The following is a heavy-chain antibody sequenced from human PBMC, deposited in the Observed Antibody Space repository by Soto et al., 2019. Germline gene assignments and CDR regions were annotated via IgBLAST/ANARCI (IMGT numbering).Heavy chain of an antibody. CDR1: EGTFNSYA. D-gene: IGHD6-13*01. CDR2: IIPYYNTR. CDR3: ASGASRWYPYFFDS. J-gene: IGHJ4*02. V-gene: IGHV1-69*01. Sequence: QAQGVQSGAEVRKPVSSVKLSCKESEGTFNSYAISWVRQAPGQGLEWMGGIIPYYNTRNYAQKFQDRVTITADDSTNTVYMELSSLRSDDTAVYFCASGASRWYPYFFDSWAQGTLVTVSS.